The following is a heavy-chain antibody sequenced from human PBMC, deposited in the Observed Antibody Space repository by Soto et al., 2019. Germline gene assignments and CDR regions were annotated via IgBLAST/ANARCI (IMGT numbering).Heavy chain of an antibody. CDR2: IYYSGST. CDR1: GGSVSSGSYY. J-gene: IGHJ5*02. V-gene: IGHV4-61*01. Sequence: ETLSLTCTVSGGSVSSGSYYWSWIRQPPGKGLEWIGYIYYSGSTNYNPSLKSRVTISVDTSKNQFSLKLSSVTAADTAVYYCAGGAKYCTNGVCYTPNNWFDPWGQGTLVTVSS. CDR3: AGGAKYCTNGVCYTPNNWFDP. D-gene: IGHD2-8*01.